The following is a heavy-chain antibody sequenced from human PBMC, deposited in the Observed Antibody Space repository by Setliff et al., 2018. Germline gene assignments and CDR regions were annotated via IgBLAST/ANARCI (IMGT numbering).Heavy chain of an antibody. Sequence: GGSLRLSCVASGFTFSTYWMNWVRQAPGKGLEWVANIKQDGSEKYYVDSVKGRFTISRDNAKNSLYLQMNSLRAEDTAVYYCARDGGEYWGQGTLVTVSS. V-gene: IGHV3-7*01. CDR3: ARDGGEY. CDR1: GFTFSTYW. J-gene: IGHJ4*02. CDR2: IKQDGSEK. D-gene: IGHD3-16*01.